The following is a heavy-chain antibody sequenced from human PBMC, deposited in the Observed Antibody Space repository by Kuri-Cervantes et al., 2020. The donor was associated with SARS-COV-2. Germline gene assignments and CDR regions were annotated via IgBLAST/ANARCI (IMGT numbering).Heavy chain of an antibody. V-gene: IGHV2-5*02. J-gene: IGHJ4*02. CDR1: GFSLSTSGVG. CDR3: AHITPSIVVVPAAFDY. CDR2: IYWDDDK. D-gene: IGHD2-2*01. Sequence: SGPTLVKPPQTLTLTCTFSGFSLSTSGVGVGWIRQPPGKALEWLALIYWDDDKRYSPSLKSRLTITKDTSKNQVVLTMTNMDPVDTATYYCAHITPSIVVVPAAFDYWGQGTLVTVSS.